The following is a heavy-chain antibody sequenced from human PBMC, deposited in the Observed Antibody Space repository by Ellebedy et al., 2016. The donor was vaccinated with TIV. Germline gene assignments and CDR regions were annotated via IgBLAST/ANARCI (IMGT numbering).Heavy chain of an antibody. CDR1: GDSIRNSRYY. V-gene: IGHV4-39*01. CDR3: ARHEYYYGSGSYYNWWYFDY. CDR2: VYYNGNT. D-gene: IGHD3-10*01. J-gene: IGHJ4*02. Sequence: MPGGSLRLSCTVSGDSIRNSRYYWGWIRQPPGKGLEWIGSVYYNGNTYNPSLKSRVTITVDTSKNQFSLRLRSVTAADTAVYYCARHEYYYGSGSYYNWWYFDYWGQGTLVTVSS.